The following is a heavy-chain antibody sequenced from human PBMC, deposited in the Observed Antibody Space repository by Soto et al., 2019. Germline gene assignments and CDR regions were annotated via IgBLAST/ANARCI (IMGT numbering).Heavy chain of an antibody. CDR2: MWYDGTNE. CDR3: ARTDCSSSTCPSDLVGATTMDY. Sequence: VGSLRLSCAASGFTFSTYGMHWVRQAPGKGLEWVAVMWYDGTNEKYADSVKGRFTISRDNSKSTLYLQMNSLRAEDTGVYYCARTDCSSSTCPSDLVGATTMDYCGHGTPVTVSS. D-gene: IGHD2-2*01. V-gene: IGHV3-33*01. J-gene: IGHJ4*01. CDR1: GFTFSTYG.